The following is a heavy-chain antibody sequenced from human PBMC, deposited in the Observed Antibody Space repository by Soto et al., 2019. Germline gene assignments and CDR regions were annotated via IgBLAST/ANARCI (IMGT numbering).Heavy chain of an antibody. V-gene: IGHV2-26*01. D-gene: IGHD5-12*01. J-gene: IGHJ5*02. Sequence: QVTLQESGPVLVKPTETLTLTCTVSGFSLNDASMGVSWIRQPPGKALEWLALIFSNDAKAYTASLKTRLTISKDTSKRQVVLSMATVDPVDTGTYYCVRMRGDGYNLNWFDPWGQGTLVTVSS. CDR2: IFSNDAK. CDR3: VRMRGDGYNLNWFDP. CDR1: GFSLNDASMG.